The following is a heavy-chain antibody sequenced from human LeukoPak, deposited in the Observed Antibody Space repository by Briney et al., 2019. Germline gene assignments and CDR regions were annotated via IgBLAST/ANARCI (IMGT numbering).Heavy chain of an antibody. CDR1: GFTFSTYE. Sequence: GGSLRLSCAASGFTFSTYEMNWVRQAPGKGLEWVSYISSSGSTIYYADSVKGRFTISRDNAKNSVYLQMNSLRVEDTAVYYCARDFRFHDDYWGQGTLVTVSS. CDR2: ISSSGSTI. V-gene: IGHV3-48*03. CDR3: ARDFRFHDDY. J-gene: IGHJ4*02.